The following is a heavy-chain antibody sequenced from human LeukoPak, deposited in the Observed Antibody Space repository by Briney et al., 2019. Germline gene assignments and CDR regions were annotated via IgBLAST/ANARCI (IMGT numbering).Heavy chain of an antibody. Sequence: SETLSLTCTVSGGSISSHYWSWIRQPPGKGLEWIGDIYYSGSTNYNPSLKSRVTISVDTSKNQFSLKLSSVTAADTAVYYCARATYDSSGITTCWFDPWGQGTLVTVPS. D-gene: IGHD3-22*01. CDR2: IYYSGST. CDR3: ARATYDSSGITTCWFDP. V-gene: IGHV4-59*11. J-gene: IGHJ5*02. CDR1: GGSISSHY.